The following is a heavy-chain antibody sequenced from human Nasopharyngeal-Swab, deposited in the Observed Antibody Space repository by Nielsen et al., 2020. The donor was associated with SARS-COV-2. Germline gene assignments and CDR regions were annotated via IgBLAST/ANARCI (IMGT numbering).Heavy chain of an antibody. Sequence: ASVKVSCKASGYTFTSYDINWVRQATGQGLEWMGWMNPNSGNTGYAQKFQGRVTMTRNTSISTAYMELSSLRSEDTAVYYCARKSPNTREPFDHWGQGTLVTVSS. CDR1: GYTFTSYD. CDR3: ARKSPNTREPFDH. J-gene: IGHJ4*02. V-gene: IGHV1-8*01. D-gene: IGHD1-26*01. CDR2: MNPNSGNT.